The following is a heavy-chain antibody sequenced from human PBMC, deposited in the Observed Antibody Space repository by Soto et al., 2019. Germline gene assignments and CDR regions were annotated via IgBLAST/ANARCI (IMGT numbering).Heavy chain of an antibody. CDR3: ARDYGPPDSSGYYYYYYGMDV. V-gene: IGHV3-33*01. D-gene: IGHD3-22*01. CDR2: IWYDGSNK. Sequence: QVQLVESGGGVVQPGRSLRLSCAASGFTFSSYGMHWVRQAPGKGLEWVAVIWYDGSNKYYADSVKGRFTISRDNSKNTLYLQMNSRRAEDTAVYYCARDYGPPDSSGYYYYYYGMDVWGQGTTVTVSS. J-gene: IGHJ6*02. CDR1: GFTFSSYG.